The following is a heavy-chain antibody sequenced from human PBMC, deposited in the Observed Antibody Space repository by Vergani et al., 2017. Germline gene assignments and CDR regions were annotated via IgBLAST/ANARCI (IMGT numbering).Heavy chain of an antibody. Sequence: EVHLLESGGGQVEAGGSLRLSCVVSGFTFSNSAMSWVRQTSGKGLEWVSAISGHGDRTYYADSVKGRFTISRDNSKNTVYLQMNSLKAEDRATYYCAREERSNTSPFVGYWGQGTLVTV. CDR2: ISGHGDRT. D-gene: IGHD2/OR15-2a*01. J-gene: IGHJ4*02. CDR1: GFTFSNSA. CDR3: AREERSNTSPFVGY. V-gene: IGHV3-23*01.